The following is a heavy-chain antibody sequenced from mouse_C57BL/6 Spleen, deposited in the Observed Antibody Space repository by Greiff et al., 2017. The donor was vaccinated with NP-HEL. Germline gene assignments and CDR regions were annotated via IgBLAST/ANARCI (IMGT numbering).Heavy chain of an antibody. D-gene: IGHD1-1*01. CDR1: GYAFSSSW. J-gene: IGHJ2*01. Sequence: QVQLQQSGPELVKPGASVKISCKASGYAFSSSWMNWVKQRPGKGLECIGRIYPGDGDTNYNGKFKGKATLTADKSSSTAYMQLSSLTSEDSAVYFCARSYYYGSSPYYFDYWGQGTTLTVSS. CDR3: ARSYYYGSSPYYFDY. V-gene: IGHV1-82*01. CDR2: IYPGDGDT.